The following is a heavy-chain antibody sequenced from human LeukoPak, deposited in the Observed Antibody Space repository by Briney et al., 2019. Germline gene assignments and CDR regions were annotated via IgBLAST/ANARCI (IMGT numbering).Heavy chain of an antibody. Sequence: RWASVKVSCKASGGTFSSYAISWVRQAPGQGLEWMGRIIPILGIVNYAQKFQGRVTITADKSTSTAYMELSSLRSEDTAVYYCARIVSKSTGYSGYDWDYWGQGTLVTVSS. CDR3: ARIVSKSTGYSGYDWDY. D-gene: IGHD5-12*01. CDR2: IIPILGIV. V-gene: IGHV1-69*04. CDR1: GGTFSSYA. J-gene: IGHJ4*02.